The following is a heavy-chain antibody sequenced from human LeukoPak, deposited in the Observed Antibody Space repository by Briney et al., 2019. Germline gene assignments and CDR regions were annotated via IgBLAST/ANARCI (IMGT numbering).Heavy chain of an antibody. J-gene: IGHJ4*02. V-gene: IGHV4-34*01. CDR2: INHSGST. Sequence: SETLSLTCAVYGGSFSGYYWSWIRQPPGNGLEWIGEINHSGSTNYNPSLKSRVTISVDTSKNQFSLKLSSVTAADTAVYYCARIEGVMHYFDYWGQGTLVTVSS. D-gene: IGHD3-16*01. CDR3: ARIEGVMHYFDY. CDR1: GGSFSGYY.